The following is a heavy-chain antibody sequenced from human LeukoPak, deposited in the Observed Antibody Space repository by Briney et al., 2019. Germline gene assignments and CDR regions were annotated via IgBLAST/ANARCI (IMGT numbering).Heavy chain of an antibody. J-gene: IGHJ4*02. CDR1: GGSISSGDYY. Sequence: PSQTLSLTCTVSGGSISSGDYYWSWIRQPPGRGLEWIGYIYYSGSTYYNPSLKSRVTISVDTSKNQFSLKLSSVTAADTAVYYCASRGEYSNLDYWGQGTLVTVSS. CDR2: IYYSGST. CDR3: ASRGEYSNLDY. V-gene: IGHV4-30-4*01. D-gene: IGHD3-16*01.